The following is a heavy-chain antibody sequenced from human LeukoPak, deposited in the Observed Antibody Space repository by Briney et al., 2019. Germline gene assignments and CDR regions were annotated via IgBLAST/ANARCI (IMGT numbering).Heavy chain of an antibody. J-gene: IGHJ5*02. D-gene: IGHD1-1*01. CDR3: ARDLFRDNWNDVGWFDP. Sequence: SETLSLTCTVSGGSISTYYWSWIQQPAGKGLEWIGRIYTSGSTNYNPSLKSRVTMSVDTSKNQFSLKLSSVTAADTAVYYCARDLFRDNWNDVGWFDPWGQGTLVTVSS. V-gene: IGHV4-4*07. CDR2: IYTSGST. CDR1: GGSISTYY.